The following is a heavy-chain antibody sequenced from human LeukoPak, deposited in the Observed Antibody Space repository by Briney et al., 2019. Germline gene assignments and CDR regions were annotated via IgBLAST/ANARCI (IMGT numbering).Heavy chain of an antibody. CDR3: ARDPTSSYGDSGSGWFDP. Sequence: PSETLSLTCAVSGGSISSGGYSWSWIRQPPGKGLEWIGYIYYSGSTYYNPSLKSRVTISVDTSKNQFSLKLSSVTAADTAVYYCARDPTSSYGDSGSGWFDPWGQGTLVTVSS. V-gene: IGHV4-30-4*07. CDR2: IYYSGST. CDR1: GGSISSGGYS. J-gene: IGHJ5*02. D-gene: IGHD4-17*01.